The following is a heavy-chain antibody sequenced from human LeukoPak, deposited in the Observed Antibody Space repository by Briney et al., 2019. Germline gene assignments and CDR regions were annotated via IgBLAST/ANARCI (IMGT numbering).Heavy chain of an antibody. D-gene: IGHD3-16*02. J-gene: IGHJ4*02. CDR3: ARDHPMITFGGVIVTPSYFDY. CDR1: GYSISSGYY. V-gene: IGHV4-38-2*02. CDR2: IYHSGST. Sequence: SETLSLTCTVSGYSISSGYYWGWIRQPPGKGLEWIGSIYHSGSTYYNPSLKSRVTISVDTSKNQFSLKLSSVTAADTAVYYCARDHPMITFGGVIVTPSYFDYWGQGTLVTVSS.